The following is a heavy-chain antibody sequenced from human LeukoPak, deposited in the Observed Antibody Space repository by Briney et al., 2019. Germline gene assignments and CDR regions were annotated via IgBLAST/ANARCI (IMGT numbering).Heavy chain of an antibody. CDR2: TKDKSDGGTT. J-gene: IGHJ6*03. D-gene: IGHD2-2*01. CDR3: ITVRYCSNNSCPRHHYYMDV. V-gene: IGHV3-15*01. CDR1: GFTFSNAW. Sequence: GGSLRLSCAASGFTFSNAWMTWVRQAPGKGLEWVGRTKDKSDGGTTDYAAPVKDRFTISRDDSKNTLYLQMNSLKTEDTAVYHCITVRYCSNNSCPRHHYYMDVWGKGTTVTVSS.